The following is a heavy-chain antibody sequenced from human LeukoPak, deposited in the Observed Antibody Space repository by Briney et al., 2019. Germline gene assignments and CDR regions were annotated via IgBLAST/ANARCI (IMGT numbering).Heavy chain of an antibody. V-gene: IGHV1-69*01. D-gene: IGHD3-22*01. CDR1: GGTFSSYT. CDR3: ARRAYYDSSQFDY. CDR2: IIPIFGTA. J-gene: IGHJ4*02. Sequence: SVKVSCKASGGTFSSYTISWVRQAPGQGLEWMGGIIPIFGTANYAQEFQGRVTITADESTSTAYMELSSLRSEDTAVYYCARRAYYDSSQFDYWGQGTLVTVSS.